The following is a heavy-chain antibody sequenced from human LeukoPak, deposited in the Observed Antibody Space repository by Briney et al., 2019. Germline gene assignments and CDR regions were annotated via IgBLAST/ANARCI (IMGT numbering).Heavy chain of an antibody. CDR3: ARDRSSWGYYFDY. J-gene: IGHJ4*02. Sequence: SETLSLTCTVSGGSISSYYWSWIRQPPGKGLEWIGYIYYSGSTNYNPSLKSRVTISVDTSKNQFSLKLSSVTAADTAVYYCARDRSSWGYYFDYWGQGTLVTISS. CDR2: IYYSGST. D-gene: IGHD2-2*01. V-gene: IGHV4-59*01. CDR1: GGSISSYY.